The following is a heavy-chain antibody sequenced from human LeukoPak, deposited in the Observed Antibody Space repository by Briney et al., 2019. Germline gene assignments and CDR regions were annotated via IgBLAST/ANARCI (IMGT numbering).Heavy chain of an antibody. CDR2: ITPRGGST. D-gene: IGHD1/OR15-1a*01. CDR3: ARVNSHDAFDI. V-gene: IGHV1-46*01. J-gene: IGHJ3*02. Sequence: GASVKVSCKASGDTFTRYDMHWVRQAPGQGLEWMGRITPRGGSTSYAQKFQGRVTLTRDTSTTTVNMEMSSLRSEDTAVYYCARVNSHDAFDIWGQGTMVTVSS. CDR1: GDTFTRYD.